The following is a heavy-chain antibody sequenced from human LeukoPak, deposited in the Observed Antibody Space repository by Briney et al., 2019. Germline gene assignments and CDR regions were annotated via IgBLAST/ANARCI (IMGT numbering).Heavy chain of an antibody. D-gene: IGHD6-13*01. V-gene: IGHV1-8*01. Sequence: ASVKVSCKASGYTFTSYDINWVRQATGQGLEWMGWMNPNRGNTGYAQKFQGRVTMTRNTSISTAYMELSSLRSEDTAVYYCARALRCIAAAGTEYYFDYWGQGTLVTVSS. CDR1: GYTFTSYD. CDR3: ARALRCIAAAGTEYYFDY. J-gene: IGHJ4*02. CDR2: MNPNRGNT.